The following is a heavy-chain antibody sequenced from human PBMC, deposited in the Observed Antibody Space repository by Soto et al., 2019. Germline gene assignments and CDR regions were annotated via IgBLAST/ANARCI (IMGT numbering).Heavy chain of an antibody. CDR2: SYWDDDK. J-gene: IGHJ1*01. V-gene: IGHV2-5*02. D-gene: IGHD4-17*01. CDR3: AHRTGRGDFQH. Sequence: QITLKESGPTLVKPTQTLTLTCTFSGFSLSTSGVGVGWSRQPPGKALEWLAVSYWDDDKRYSPSLKSRLTITKDTSKNQVVLIIANMDPLDTATYYCAHRTGRGDFQHWGQGTLVSVSS. CDR1: GFSLSTSGVG.